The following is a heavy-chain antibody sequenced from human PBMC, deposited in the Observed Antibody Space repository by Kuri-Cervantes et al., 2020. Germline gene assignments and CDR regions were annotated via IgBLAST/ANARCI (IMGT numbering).Heavy chain of an antibody. CDR2: ISGSGGST. CDR3: AKDLDIVATATFDY. CDR1: GFTFSSYG. Sequence: GGSLRLSCAASGFTFSSYGMHWVRQAPGKGLEWVSAISGSGGSTYYADSVKGRFTISRDNSKNTLYLQMNSLRAEDTAVYYCAKDLDIVATATFDYWGQGTLVTVSS. V-gene: IGHV3-23*01. D-gene: IGHD5-12*01. J-gene: IGHJ4*02.